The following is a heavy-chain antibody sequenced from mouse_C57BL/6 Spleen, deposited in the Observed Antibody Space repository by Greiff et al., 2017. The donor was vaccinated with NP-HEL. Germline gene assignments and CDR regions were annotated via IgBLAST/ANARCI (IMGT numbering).Heavy chain of an antibody. J-gene: IGHJ1*03. CDR3: AREGSNWDWYFDV. D-gene: IGHD4-1*01. CDR1: GFTFSDYY. V-gene: IGHV5-16*01. CDR2: INYDGSST. Sequence: EVHLVESEGGLVQPGSSMKLSCTASGFTFSDYYMAWVRQVPEKGLEWVANINYDGSSTYYLDSLKSRFIISRDNAKNILYLQMSSLKSEDTATYYCAREGSNWDWYFDVWGTGTTVTVSS.